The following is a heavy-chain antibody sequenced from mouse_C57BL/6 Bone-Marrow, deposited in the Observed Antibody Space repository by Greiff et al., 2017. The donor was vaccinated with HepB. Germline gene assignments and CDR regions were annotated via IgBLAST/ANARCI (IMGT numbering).Heavy chain of an antibody. J-gene: IGHJ3*01. CDR1: GYTFTSYW. Sequence: QVQLQQPGAELVKPGASVKLSCKASGYTFTSYWMHWVKQRPGQGLEWIGMIHPNSGSTNYNEKFKSKATLTVDKSSSTAYMQLSSLTSEDSAVYYGARYTARGWFAYWGQGTLVTVSA. D-gene: IGHD3-3*01. CDR3: ARYTARGWFAY. V-gene: IGHV1-64*01. CDR2: IHPNSGST.